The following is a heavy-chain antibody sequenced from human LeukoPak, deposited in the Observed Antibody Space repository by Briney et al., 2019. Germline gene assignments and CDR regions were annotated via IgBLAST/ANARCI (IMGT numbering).Heavy chain of an antibody. J-gene: IGHJ4*02. CDR1: GFTFSSYW. CDR2: IRSKAYGGTT. Sequence: GGSLRLSCAASGFTFSSYWMSWVRQAPGKGLEWVGFIRSKAYGGTTEYAASVKGRFTISRDDSKSIAYLQMNSLKTEDTAVYYCTQGYSYSDYWGQGTLVTVSS. D-gene: IGHD5-18*01. V-gene: IGHV3-49*04. CDR3: TQGYSYSDY.